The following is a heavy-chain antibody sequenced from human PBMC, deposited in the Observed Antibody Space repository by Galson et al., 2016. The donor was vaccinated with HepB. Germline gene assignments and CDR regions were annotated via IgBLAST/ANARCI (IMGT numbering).Heavy chain of an antibody. CDR3: SRDRAGMTKSSWFDS. V-gene: IGHV3-74*01. Sequence: SLRLSCAASGFIFMNYWMHWVRQVPGKGLEYVAHSNSDGSRINYADSVRGRFTISRDNAKNTLYLQLNSLRVEDTALYYCSRDRAGMTKSSWFDSWGQGPLVSVSS. J-gene: IGHJ5*01. CDR2: SNSDGSRI. CDR1: GFIFMNYW.